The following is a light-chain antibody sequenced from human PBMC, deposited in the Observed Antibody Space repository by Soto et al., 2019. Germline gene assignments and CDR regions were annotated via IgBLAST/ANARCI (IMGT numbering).Light chain of an antibody. V-gene: IGLV1-40*01. CDR1: SSSIGAGYN. CDR3: QSYDSSLSGVV. J-gene: IGLJ2*01. CDR2: VNS. Sequence: QSVLTQPPSVSGAPGQRVTISCTGSSSSIGAGYNVHWYQQLPGTAPKLLIYVNSNRPSGVPDRFSGSKSGTSASLAITGLQAEDEADYYCQSYDSSLSGVVFGGGTKVTVL.